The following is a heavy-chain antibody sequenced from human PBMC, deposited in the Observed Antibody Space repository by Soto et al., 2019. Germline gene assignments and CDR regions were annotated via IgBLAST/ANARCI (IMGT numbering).Heavy chain of an antibody. J-gene: IGHJ4*02. CDR2: ISGSGGST. CDR3: GKAGPRDFWSAYGAAY. Sequence: GGSLRLSCAASGFTFSSYAMSWVRQAPGKGLEWVSVISGSGGSTYYADSVKGRFTISRDNSKNTLYLQMNRLRAEDTAVYYCGKAGPRDFWSAYGAAYWGQGTLVTVSS. V-gene: IGHV3-23*01. CDR1: GFTFSSYA. D-gene: IGHD3-3*01.